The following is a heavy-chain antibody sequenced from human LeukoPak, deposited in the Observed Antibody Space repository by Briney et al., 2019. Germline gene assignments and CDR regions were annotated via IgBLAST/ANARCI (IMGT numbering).Heavy chain of an antibody. J-gene: IGHJ4*02. Sequence: SETLSLICTTSGVSISRSYWSWVRQPPGKGLEWIGNIYNGVPTFFNPSLKSRVTISVDTSRRQFSLELASVTAADTAVYYCVQTTGWPGFDYWGQGILVTVSS. CDR1: GVSISRSY. D-gene: IGHD6-19*01. V-gene: IGHV4-4*09. CDR2: IYNGVPT. CDR3: VQTTGWPGFDY.